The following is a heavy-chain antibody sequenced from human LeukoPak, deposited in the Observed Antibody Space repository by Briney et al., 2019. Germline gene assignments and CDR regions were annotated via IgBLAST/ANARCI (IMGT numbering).Heavy chain of an antibody. D-gene: IGHD3-3*01. CDR3: ARLRFLGPVEGFAWFDP. J-gene: IGHJ5*02. Sequence: GESLKISCQGSGYSFTSYWIGWVRQMPGKGLEWMGIIYPGDSDTRYSPSFQGQVTISADKSISTAYLQWSSLKASDTAMYYCARLRFLGPVEGFAWFDPRGQGTLVTVSS. V-gene: IGHV5-51*01. CDR2: IYPGDSDT. CDR1: GYSFTSYW.